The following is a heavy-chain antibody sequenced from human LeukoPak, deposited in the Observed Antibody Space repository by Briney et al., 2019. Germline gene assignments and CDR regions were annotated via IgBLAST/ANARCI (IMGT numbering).Heavy chain of an antibody. CDR2: ISSSGSTI. J-gene: IGHJ4*02. Sequence: GGSLRLSCAASGFTFSSYEMNWVRQAPGKGLEWVSYISSSGSTIYYADSVKGRFTISRDNAKNSLYLQTNSLRAEDTAVYYCASFRRDGYNYWGQGTLVTVSS. D-gene: IGHD5-24*01. V-gene: IGHV3-48*03. CDR3: ASFRRDGYNY. CDR1: GFTFSSYE.